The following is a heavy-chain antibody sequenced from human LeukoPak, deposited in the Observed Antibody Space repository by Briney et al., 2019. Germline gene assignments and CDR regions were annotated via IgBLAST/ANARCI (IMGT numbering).Heavy chain of an antibody. J-gene: IGHJ4*02. CDR1: GGSISSYY. CDR2: IYYSGST. D-gene: IGHD6-13*01. V-gene: IGHV4-59*01. Sequence: SETLSLTCTVSGGSISSYYWSRIRQPPGKGLEWIGYIYYSGSTNYNPSLKSRVTISVDTSKNQFSLKLSSVTAADTAVYYCARDHGSSWGLDYWGQGTLVTVSS. CDR3: ARDHGSSWGLDY.